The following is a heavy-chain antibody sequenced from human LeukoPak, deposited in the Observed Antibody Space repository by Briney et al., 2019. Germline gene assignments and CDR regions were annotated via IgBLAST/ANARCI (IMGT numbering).Heavy chain of an antibody. CDR3: ARGPTKYYYDSSGYYGY. V-gene: IGHV3-30*04. D-gene: IGHD3-22*01. J-gene: IGHJ4*02. CDR2: ISYDGSNK. CDR1: GFTFSSYA. Sequence: GGSLRLSCAASGFTFSSYAMHWVRQAPGKGLEWVAVISYDGSNKYYADSVKGRFTISRDNSKNTLYLQMNSLRAEDTAVYYCARGPTKYYYDSSGYYGYWGQGTLVTVSS.